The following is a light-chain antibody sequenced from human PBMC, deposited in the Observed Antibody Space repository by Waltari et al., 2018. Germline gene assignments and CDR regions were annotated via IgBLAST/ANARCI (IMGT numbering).Light chain of an antibody. J-gene: IGLJ3*02. V-gene: IGLV1-44*01. CDR1: HSNVGRNI. CDR3: EAWDATLRVVV. CDR2: STN. Sequence: QSVLIQPPSASGPPGQRVPISCSGSHSNVGRNIVNWYQHVPGPAPKLLIHSTNQRPSGVPDRFYGSKSGASASLAISGLQSEDEADYFCEAWDATLRVVVFGGGTRLTVL.